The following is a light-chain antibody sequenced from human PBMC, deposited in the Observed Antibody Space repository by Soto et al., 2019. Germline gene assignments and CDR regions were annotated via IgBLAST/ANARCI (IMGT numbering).Light chain of an antibody. J-gene: IGLJ2*01. Sequence: QSVLTQPPSVSGAPGQRVTISCTGSSSNIGAGYDVHWYQQLPGTDPKLLIYGNSNRPSGVPDRFSGSKSGTSASLAITGLQAEDEADYYCQSYDSSLSGSVFGGGTKVTVL. CDR3: QSYDSSLSGSV. CDR1: SSNIGAGYD. V-gene: IGLV1-40*01. CDR2: GNS.